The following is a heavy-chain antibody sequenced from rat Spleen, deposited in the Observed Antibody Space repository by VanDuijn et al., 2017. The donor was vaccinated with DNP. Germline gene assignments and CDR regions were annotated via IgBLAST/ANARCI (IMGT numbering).Heavy chain of an antibody. V-gene: IGHV5-20*01. Sequence: EVQLVESGGGLVQPGRSLKLSCAASGFTFSDYYMAWVRQAPTKGLEWVAYIRYDGGSTYYPDSVKGRFTISRDNAKNTLYLQMNSLRSEDTATYYCARDRDYSGDGGSWFAYWGQGTLVTVSS. J-gene: IGHJ3*01. D-gene: IGHD1-1*01. CDR1: GFTFSDYY. CDR3: ARDRDYSGDGGSWFAY. CDR2: IRYDGGST.